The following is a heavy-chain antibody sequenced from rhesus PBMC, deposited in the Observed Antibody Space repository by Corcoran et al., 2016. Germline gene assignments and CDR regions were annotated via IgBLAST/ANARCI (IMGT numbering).Heavy chain of an antibody. CDR2: VDPEDGEA. D-gene: IGHD6-13*01. CDR1: GYTFTDYY. V-gene: IGHV1-111*02. CDR3: ATGSSWIYGLDS. J-gene: IGHJ6*01. Sequence: VQLVQSGAEVKKPGSSVKVSCKASGYTFTDYYMHWVRQAPGKGLEWMGRVDPEDGEAIHAQKFQDSGTITADTSTDTAYMELSSLRSEDTAVYYCATGSSWIYGLDSWGQGVVVTVSS.